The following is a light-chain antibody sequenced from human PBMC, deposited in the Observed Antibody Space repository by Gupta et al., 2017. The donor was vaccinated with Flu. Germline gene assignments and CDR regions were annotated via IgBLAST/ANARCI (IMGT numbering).Light chain of an antibody. Sequence: QSALTQPASVSGSPGQSITIPCTGTSSDVGGYKYVSWYQQHPGKAPKLMIYEVSNRPSGVSNRFSGSKSGNTASLTISGLQAEDEADYYCSSYTGSSTLVFGGGTKLTVL. CDR2: EVS. V-gene: IGLV2-14*01. CDR3: SSYTGSSTLV. J-gene: IGLJ2*01. CDR1: SSDVGGYKY.